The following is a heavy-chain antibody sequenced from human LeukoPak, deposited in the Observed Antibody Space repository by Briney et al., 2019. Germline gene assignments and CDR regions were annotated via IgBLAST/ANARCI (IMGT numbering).Heavy chain of an antibody. CDR1: GYTFTSYG. CDR2: ISAYNGNT. CDR3: ARAPYPYGSGSYYSVYYYYYMDV. D-gene: IGHD3-10*01. V-gene: IGHV1-18*01. J-gene: IGHJ6*03. Sequence: ASVKVSCKASGYTFTSYGISWVRQAPGQGLEWMGWISAYNGNTNYAQKLQGRVTMTTDTSTSTAYMELRSLRSDDTAVYYCARAPYPYGSGSYYSVYYYYYMDVWGKGPTVTISS.